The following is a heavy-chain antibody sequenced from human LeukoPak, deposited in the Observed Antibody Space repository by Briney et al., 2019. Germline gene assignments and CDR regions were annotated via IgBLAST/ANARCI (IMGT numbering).Heavy chain of an antibody. Sequence: PSETLSLTCAVYGGSFSGYYWSWVRQPPGKGLEWIGEINHSGSTNYNPSLKSRVTISVDTSKNQFSLKLSSVTAADTAVYYCARLGEKIAAPPGYWGQGTLVTVSS. J-gene: IGHJ4*02. V-gene: IGHV4-34*01. CDR2: INHSGST. D-gene: IGHD6-6*01. CDR1: GGSFSGYY. CDR3: ARLGEKIAAPPGY.